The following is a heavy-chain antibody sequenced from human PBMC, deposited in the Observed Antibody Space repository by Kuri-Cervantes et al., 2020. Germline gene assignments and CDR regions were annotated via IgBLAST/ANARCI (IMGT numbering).Heavy chain of an antibody. D-gene: IGHD3-22*01. J-gene: IGHJ4*02. CDR3: ARDRIVVVTDYYFDY. CDR1: GFTFSSHG. V-gene: IGHV3-30*03. Sequence: LSLTCAVSGFTFSSHGMHWVRQAPGKGLEWVAVISYDGSNKYYADSVKGRFTISRDNSKNTLYLQMNSLRAEDTAVYYCARDRIVVVTDYYFDYWGQGTLVTVSS. CDR2: ISYDGSNK.